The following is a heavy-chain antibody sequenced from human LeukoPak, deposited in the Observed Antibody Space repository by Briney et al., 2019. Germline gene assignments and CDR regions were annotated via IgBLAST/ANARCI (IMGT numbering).Heavy chain of an antibody. V-gene: IGHV3-74*01. CDR2: IHSDGGST. J-gene: IGHJ4*02. CDR3: ARGSSTREDY. CDR1: GFTFSSYW. Sequence: HPGGSLRLSCAASGFTFSSYWMHWVRQAPGKGLLWVSRIHSDGGSTNYADSVKGRFTISRDNAKNTLYLQMSSPRAEDTAVYYCARGSSTREDYWGQGILVTVSS. D-gene: IGHD5/OR15-5a*01.